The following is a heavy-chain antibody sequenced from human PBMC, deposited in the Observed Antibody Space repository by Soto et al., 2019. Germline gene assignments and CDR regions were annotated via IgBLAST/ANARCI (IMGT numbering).Heavy chain of an antibody. CDR2: TYYRSKCYS. D-gene: IGHD5-12*01. CDR3: ARGPRTLRP. Sequence: SQTLSLTCPISGDSVSSNSAAWKWTRLSPSRGLEWLGRTYYRSKCYSIYATSVRSRISINPDTSKNHFSLHLNSVAPDDTAIYYCARGPRTLRPWGQGTLVTVSS. V-gene: IGHV6-1*01. J-gene: IGHJ5*02. CDR1: GDSVSSNSAA.